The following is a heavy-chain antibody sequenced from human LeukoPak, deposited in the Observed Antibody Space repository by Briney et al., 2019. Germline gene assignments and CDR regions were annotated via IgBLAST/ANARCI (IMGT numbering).Heavy chain of an antibody. Sequence: SEPLSLTCAVSGYSISSGYYWGWIRQPPGKGLEWIGSIYHSGSTYYNPSLKSRVTISVDTSKNQFSLKLSSVTAADTAVYYCARLDIVVVPAAIEYWGQGTLVTVSS. CDR2: IYHSGST. V-gene: IGHV4-38-2*01. J-gene: IGHJ4*02. D-gene: IGHD2-2*02. CDR3: ARLDIVVVPAAIEY. CDR1: GYSISSGYY.